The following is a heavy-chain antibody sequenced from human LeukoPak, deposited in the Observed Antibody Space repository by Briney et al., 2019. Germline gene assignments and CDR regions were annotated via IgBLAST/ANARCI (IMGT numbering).Heavy chain of an antibody. J-gene: IGHJ4*02. CDR3: AHTDAFYDYIWGSYRKPNYFDY. Sequence: SGPTLVSPTQTLTLTCTFSGFSLSTSGVGVGWIRQPPGKALEWLALIYWDDDKRYSPSLKSRLTITKDTSKNQVVLTMTNMDPVDTATYYCAHTDAFYDYIWGSYRKPNYFDYWGQGTLVTVSS. CDR2: IYWDDDK. D-gene: IGHD3-16*02. CDR1: GFSLSTSGVG. V-gene: IGHV2-5*02.